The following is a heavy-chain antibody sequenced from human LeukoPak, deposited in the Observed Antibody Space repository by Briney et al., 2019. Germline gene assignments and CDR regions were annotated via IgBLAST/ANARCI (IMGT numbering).Heavy chain of an antibody. CDR1: GFIVSTNY. V-gene: IGHV3-66*01. Sequence: GGSLRLSCAASGFIVSTNYMSWLRQSPGKGLEWVSIIYSVGTTFYADSVKGGFTISRDNSKNTLYLQMNSLEAEDTAVYYCARAQRSGYSFGHYFDYWGQGSLVTVSS. CDR3: ARAQRSGYSFGHYFDY. J-gene: IGHJ4*02. D-gene: IGHD5-18*01. CDR2: IYSVGTT.